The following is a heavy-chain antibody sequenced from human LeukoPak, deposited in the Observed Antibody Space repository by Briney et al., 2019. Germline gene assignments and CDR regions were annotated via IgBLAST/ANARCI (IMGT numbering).Heavy chain of an antibody. D-gene: IGHD2-2*01. CDR3: ARDLGCSSPSCFYSYMDV. J-gene: IGHJ6*03. CDR1: GGSFSGYY. CDR2: TNHSGST. V-gene: IGHV4-34*01. Sequence: SETLSLTCAVYGGSFSGYYWSWIRQPPGKGLEWIGETNHSGSTNYNPSLKSRVTISVDTSKNQFSLKLSSVTAADTAVYYCARDLGCSSPSCFYSYMDVWGKGTAVTVSS.